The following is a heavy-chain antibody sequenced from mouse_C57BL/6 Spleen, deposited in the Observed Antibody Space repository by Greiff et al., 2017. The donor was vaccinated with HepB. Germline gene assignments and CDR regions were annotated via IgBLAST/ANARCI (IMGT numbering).Heavy chain of an antibody. V-gene: IGHV5-17*01. D-gene: IGHD2-3*01. Sequence: EVMLVESGGGLVKPGGSLKLSCAASGFTFSDYGMHWVRQAPEKGLEWVAYISSGSSTIYYADTVKGRFTISRDNAKNTLFLQMTSLRSEDTAMYYCARLGDGYYGSWFADWGQGTLVTVSA. CDR1: GFTFSDYG. CDR3: ARLGDGYYGSWFAD. CDR2: ISSGSSTI. J-gene: IGHJ3*01.